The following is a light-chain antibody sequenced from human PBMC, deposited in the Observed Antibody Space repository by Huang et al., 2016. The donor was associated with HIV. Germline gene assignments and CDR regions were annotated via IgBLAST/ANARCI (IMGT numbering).Light chain of an antibody. V-gene: IGKV1-39*01. CDR2: SAS. J-gene: IGKJ2*01. CDR3: QQSYTTLGT. Sequence: DIQMTQSPSSLSASVGDRVNITCRASQSITTYVNWYQQKAGKAPKRLIYSASNLQGGVPSRISGSGSGTDFTLTISRLQPEDFATYYCQQSYTTLGTFGQGTNLEIK. CDR1: QSITTY.